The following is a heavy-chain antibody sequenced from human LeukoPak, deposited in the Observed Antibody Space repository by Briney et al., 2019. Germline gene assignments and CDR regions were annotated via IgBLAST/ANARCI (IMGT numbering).Heavy chain of an antibody. CDR3: AKSRTGHDAFDV. D-gene: IGHD3/OR15-3a*01. CDR1: GFTLISYG. Sequence: GGSLRLSCAASGFTLISYGMHWVRQAPAKGLEWVAIIWYDGNTKYYSESVKGRFTIHRDNSKNTLYLQMNSLRAEDTAVYYCAKSRTGHDAFDVCGQGTLVTVSS. J-gene: IGHJ3*01. V-gene: IGHV3-33*06. CDR2: IWYDGNTK.